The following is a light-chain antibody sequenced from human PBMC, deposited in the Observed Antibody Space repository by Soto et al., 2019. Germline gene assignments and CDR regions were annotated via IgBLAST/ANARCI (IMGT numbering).Light chain of an antibody. CDR3: QQTDRTPFT. V-gene: IGKV1-39*01. J-gene: IGKJ3*01. CDR2: AAS. Sequence: DIQMTQSPPSLSASVGDRVTITCRASLSIGRYLNWYQQKPGKAPKLLIYAASTLQTGVPSRFSGSGSGTEFTLTINGLQPEDFATYSCQQTDRTPFTFGPGTKVDI. CDR1: LSIGRY.